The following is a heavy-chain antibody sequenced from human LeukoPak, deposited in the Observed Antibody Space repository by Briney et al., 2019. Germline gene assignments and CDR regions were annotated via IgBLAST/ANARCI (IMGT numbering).Heavy chain of an antibody. CDR1: GFTFSSYG. J-gene: IGHJ4*02. CDR2: ISYDGSNK. V-gene: IGHV3-30*18. CDR3: AKDDRGDGYGLYYFDY. Sequence: PGGSLRLSCAASGFTFSSYGMHWVRQAPGKGLEWVAVISYDGSNKYYADSVKGRFTISRDNSKNTLYLQMNNLRAEDTAVYYCAKDDRGDGYGLYYFDYWGQGTLVTVSS. D-gene: IGHD5-24*01.